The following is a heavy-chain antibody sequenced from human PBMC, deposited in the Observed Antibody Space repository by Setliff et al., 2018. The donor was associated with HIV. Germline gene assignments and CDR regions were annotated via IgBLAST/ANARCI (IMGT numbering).Heavy chain of an antibody. J-gene: IGHJ4*02. CDR3: ARGRKKTLAVSGTRYFDF. CDR2: VTHSGTT. V-gene: IGHV4-34*01. Sequence: SETLSLTCAVYGGSFSGFYWTFIRQSPGKGLEWIGEVTHSGTTTCDPSLKSRITISVDTSKNQFSLKLTSVTAADMGVYYCARGRKKTLAVSGTRYFDFWGQGTLVNVSS. D-gene: IGHD6-19*01. CDR1: GGSFSGFY.